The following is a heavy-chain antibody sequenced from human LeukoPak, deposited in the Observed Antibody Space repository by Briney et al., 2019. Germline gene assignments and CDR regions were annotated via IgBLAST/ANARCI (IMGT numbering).Heavy chain of an antibody. Sequence: SVKVSCKASGRTYSSYAISWVRQAPGQGLEWMGGIIPIFGTANYAQKFQGRVTITTDESTSTAYMELSSLRSEDTAVYCCARVHSTMVRGVISYNWFDPWGQGTLVTVSS. V-gene: IGHV1-69*05. J-gene: IGHJ5*02. D-gene: IGHD3-10*01. CDR2: IIPIFGTA. CDR3: ARVHSTMVRGVISYNWFDP. CDR1: GRTYSSYA.